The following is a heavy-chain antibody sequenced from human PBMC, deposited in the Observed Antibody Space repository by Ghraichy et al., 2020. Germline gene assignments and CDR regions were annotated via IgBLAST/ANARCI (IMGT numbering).Heavy chain of an antibody. J-gene: IGHJ5*02. CDR1: GGSFSGYY. D-gene: IGHD6-13*01. CDR3: AGHPAGYSSSTFET. Sequence: SETLSLTCAVYGGSFSGYYWSWIRQPPGKVLKWLGEINHSGSTNYNPSLKRRVTISVDTSKNQLSRKLSSLTAAATAVYYCAGHPAGYSSSTFETWRQGTLVTVSS. V-gene: IGHV4-34*01. CDR2: INHSGST.